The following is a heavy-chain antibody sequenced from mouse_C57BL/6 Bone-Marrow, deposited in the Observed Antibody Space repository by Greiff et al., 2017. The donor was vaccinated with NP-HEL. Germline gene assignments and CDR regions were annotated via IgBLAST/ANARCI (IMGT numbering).Heavy chain of an antibody. D-gene: IGHD4-1*01. V-gene: IGHV1-15*01. CDR1: GYTFTDYE. CDR2: IDPATGGT. J-gene: IGHJ1*03. Sequence: VQLLQPGAELVRPGASVTLSCKASGYTFTDYEMHWVKQTPVHGLEWIGAIDPATGGTAYNQKFKGKAILTADKSSSTAYMDLRSLTSEDSGLYYCTSNGDLCFDDWGKGTTVTVSS. CDR3: TSNGDLCFDD.